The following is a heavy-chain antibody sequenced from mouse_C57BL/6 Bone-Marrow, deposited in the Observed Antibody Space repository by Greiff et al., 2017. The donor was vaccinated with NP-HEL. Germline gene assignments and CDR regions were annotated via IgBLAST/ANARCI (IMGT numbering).Heavy chain of an antibody. D-gene: IGHD1-1*01. CDR1: GFTFTDYY. V-gene: IGHV7-3*01. J-gene: IGHJ3*01. CDR3: ARYYYGGSYFAY. Sequence: EVHLVESGGGLVQPGGSLSLSCAASGFTFTDYYMSWVRQPPGKALEWLGFIRNKANGYTTEYSASVKGRFTISRDNSQSILYLQMNALRAEDSATYYCARYYYGGSYFAYWGQGTLVTVSA. CDR2: IRNKANGYTT.